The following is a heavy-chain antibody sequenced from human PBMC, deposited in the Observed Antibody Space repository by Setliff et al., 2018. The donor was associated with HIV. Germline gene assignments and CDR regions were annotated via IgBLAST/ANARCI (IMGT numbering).Heavy chain of an antibody. V-gene: IGHV2-26*01. CDR2: VFSTDDK. D-gene: IGHD2-21*02. CDR1: GFSLTNPRMG. CDR3: ARAYKGVTSINY. J-gene: IGHJ4*02. Sequence: SGPTLVNTTATLTLTCTVSGFSLTNPRMGVTWIRQPPGKALEWLAHVFSTDDKSYNTSLKSRLTISKDTSKSQVVLTMTNMDPVDTATYYCARAYKGVTSINYWDQGTLVTVSS.